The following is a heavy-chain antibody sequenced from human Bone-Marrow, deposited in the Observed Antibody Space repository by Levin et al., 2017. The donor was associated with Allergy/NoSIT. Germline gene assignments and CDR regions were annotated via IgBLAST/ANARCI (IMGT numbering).Heavy chain of an antibody. V-gene: IGHV1-69*01. CDR1: GGTFSSYA. D-gene: IGHD5-18*01. J-gene: IGHJ6*02. Sequence: LGESLKISCKASGGTFSSYAISWVRQAPGQGLEWMGGIIPIFGTANYAQKFQGRVTITADESTSTAYMELSSLRSEDTAVYYCARDKWQLWFEGGYYYYGMDVWGQGTTVTVSS. CDR2: IIPIFGTA. CDR3: ARDKWQLWFEGGYYYYGMDV.